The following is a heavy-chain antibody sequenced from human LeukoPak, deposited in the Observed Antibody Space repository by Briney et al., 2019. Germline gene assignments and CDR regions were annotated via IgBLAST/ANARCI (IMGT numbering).Heavy chain of an antibody. CDR2: IYYSGST. J-gene: IGHJ4*02. D-gene: IGHD3-10*01. V-gene: IGHV4-39*02. Sequence: SETLSLTCTVSGGSISSSSYYWGWIRQPPGKGLEWIGSIYYSGSTYYNPSLKSRVTISVDTSKNQFSLKLSSVTAADTAVYYCARDRPPYYYGSGSFFDFWGQGALVTVSS. CDR1: GGSISSSSYY. CDR3: ARDRPPYYYGSGSFFDF.